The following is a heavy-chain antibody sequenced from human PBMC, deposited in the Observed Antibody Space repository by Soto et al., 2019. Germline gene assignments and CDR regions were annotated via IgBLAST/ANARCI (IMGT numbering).Heavy chain of an antibody. CDR1: GGSFSGYY. CDR3: ARAPRRAVAGTYYHYGMDV. V-gene: IGHV4-34*01. CDR2: INHSGST. Sequence: PSETLSLTCAVYGGSFSGYYWSWIRQPPGKGLEWIGEINHSGSTNYNPSLKSRVTISVDTSKNQFSLKLSSVTAADTAVYYCARAPRRAVAGTYYHYGMDVWGQGTTVTVSS. D-gene: IGHD6-19*01. J-gene: IGHJ6*02.